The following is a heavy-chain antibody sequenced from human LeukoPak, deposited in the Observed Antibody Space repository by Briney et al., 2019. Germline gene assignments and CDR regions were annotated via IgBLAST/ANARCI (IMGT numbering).Heavy chain of an antibody. CDR1: GYTFTSYY. CDR3: ARAGGSCSSTSCYLDY. D-gene: IGHD2-2*01. Sequence: ASVKDSCKASGYTFTSYYMHWVRQAPGQGLEWMGIINPSGGSTSYAQKFQGRVTMTRDTSTSTVYMELSSLRSEDTAVYYCARAGGSCSSTSCYLDYWGQGTLVTVSS. V-gene: IGHV1-46*01. CDR2: INPSGGST. J-gene: IGHJ4*02.